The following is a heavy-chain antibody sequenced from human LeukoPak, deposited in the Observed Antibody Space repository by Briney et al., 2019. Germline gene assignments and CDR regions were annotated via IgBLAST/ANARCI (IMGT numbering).Heavy chain of an antibody. D-gene: IGHD3-9*01. CDR3: AKLPVPPRYFDWLLQDDFDY. CDR2: ISYDGSNK. Sequence: GRSLRLSCAASGFTFSSYGMHWVRQAPGKGLEWVAVISYDGSNKYYADSVKGRFTISRDNSKNTLYLQMNSLRAEDTAVYYCAKLPVPPRYFDWLLQDDFDYWGQGTLVTVSS. V-gene: IGHV3-30*18. CDR1: GFTFSSYG. J-gene: IGHJ4*02.